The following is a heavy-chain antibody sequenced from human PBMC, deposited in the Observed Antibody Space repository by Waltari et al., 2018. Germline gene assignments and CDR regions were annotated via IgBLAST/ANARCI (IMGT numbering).Heavy chain of an antibody. J-gene: IGHJ3*01. Sequence: QVQVVQSGTEVKKPGSSVRVSCKVSGDTFNKYAISWVRQAPGQGLEWMGNIVPILRLTNFSQKFRDRVTLTATTSTTTAFMDLTDLTSEDTAVYYCALSPQQLLAFDFWGQGTMVTVSS. CDR2: IVPILRLT. CDR3: ALSPQQLLAFDF. D-gene: IGHD6-13*01. CDR1: GDTFNKYA. V-gene: IGHV1-69*04.